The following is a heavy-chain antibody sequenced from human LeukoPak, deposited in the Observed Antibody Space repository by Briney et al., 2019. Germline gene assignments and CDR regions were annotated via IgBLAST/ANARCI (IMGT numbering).Heavy chain of an antibody. CDR3: ARGRSSGSPY. V-gene: IGHV3-21*01. CDR2: ISSSSSYI. D-gene: IGHD6-19*01. Sequence: PGGSLRLSCAASGFTFSSYSMNWVRQAPGKGPEWVSSISSSSSYIYYADSVKGRFTISRDNAEDSLYLQMNSLRAEDTAMYYCARGRSSGSPYWGQGTLVTVSS. CDR1: GFTFSSYS. J-gene: IGHJ4*02.